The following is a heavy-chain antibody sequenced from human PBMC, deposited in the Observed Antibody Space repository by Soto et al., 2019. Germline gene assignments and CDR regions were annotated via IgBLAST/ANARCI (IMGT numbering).Heavy chain of an antibody. D-gene: IGHD2-15*01. Sequence: GGSLRLSCEASGFIFTANSMNWVRQVPGKGLQWLSSISSSGTFKSYGDSVKGRFTISRDNAKNSLFLQMNNLSGEDTGLYYCARDPPHGGTSSWDADSWGPGTLVTVS. V-gene: IGHV3-21*01. J-gene: IGHJ4*02. CDR1: GFIFTANS. CDR3: ARDPPHGGTSSWDADS. CDR2: ISSSGTFK.